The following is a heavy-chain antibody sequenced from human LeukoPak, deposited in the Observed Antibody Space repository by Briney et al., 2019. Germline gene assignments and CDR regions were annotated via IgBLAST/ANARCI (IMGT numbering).Heavy chain of an antibody. D-gene: IGHD3-22*01. J-gene: IGHJ4*02. CDR3: ARGGSGYPYYFDY. CDR1: EYNFTSYW. CDR2: IYPGDSDT. Sequence: GESLKISCKGSEYNFTSYWIAWVRQMPGKGLEWMGIIYPGDSDTTYSPSFQGQVTISADKSIRTAYLQWSSLKASDTAMYYCARGGSGYPYYFDYWGQGTLVTVSS. V-gene: IGHV5-51*01.